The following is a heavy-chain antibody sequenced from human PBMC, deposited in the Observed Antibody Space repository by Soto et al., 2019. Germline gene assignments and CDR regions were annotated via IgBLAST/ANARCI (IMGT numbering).Heavy chain of an antibody. D-gene: IGHD2-21*01. J-gene: IGHJ6*02. V-gene: IGHV1-18*04. CDR3: ARVLEVKTGSYYYYGMDV. Sequence: ASVKVSCKASGYTFTSYGISWVRQAPGQGLEWMGWISAYNGNTNYAQKLQGRVTMTTDTSTSTAYMELRSLRSDDTAVYYCARVLEVKTGSYYYYGMDVWGQGTTVTVSS. CDR1: GYTFTSYG. CDR2: ISAYNGNT.